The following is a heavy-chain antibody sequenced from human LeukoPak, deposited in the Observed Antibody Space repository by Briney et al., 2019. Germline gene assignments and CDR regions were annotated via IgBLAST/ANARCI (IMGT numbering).Heavy chain of an antibody. D-gene: IGHD3-10*01. CDR2: IYTSGST. CDR1: GGSISSGSYY. Sequence: PSETLSLTCTVSGGSISSGSYYWSWMRQPAGKGLEWIGRIYTSGSTNYNPSLKSRVTISVETSKNQFSLKLKSVTAADTAVYYCARGGYYGSGNDFRFDPWGQGTLVTVSS. J-gene: IGHJ5*02. V-gene: IGHV4-61*02. CDR3: ARGGYYGSGNDFRFDP.